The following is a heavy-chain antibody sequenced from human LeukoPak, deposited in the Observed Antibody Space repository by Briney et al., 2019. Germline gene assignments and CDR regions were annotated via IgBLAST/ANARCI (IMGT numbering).Heavy chain of an antibody. J-gene: IGHJ4*02. D-gene: IGHD3-22*01. CDR1: GYTFTSYY. V-gene: IGHV1-46*01. CDR3: ARALMDATYYYDSSGYYYFDY. CDR2: INPSGGST. Sequence: GASVKVSCKASGYTFTSYYMHWVRQAPGQGLEWMGIINPSGGSTSYAQKFQGRVTMTRDTSTSTAYMELSSLRSEDTAVYYCARALMDATYYYDSSGYYYFDYWGQGTLVTVSS.